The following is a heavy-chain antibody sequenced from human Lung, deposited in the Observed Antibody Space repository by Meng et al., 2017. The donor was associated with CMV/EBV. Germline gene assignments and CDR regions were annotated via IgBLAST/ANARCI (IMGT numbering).Heavy chain of an antibody. Sequence: GGSLRLSCAASGFTFSSYGMSWVRQAPGKGLEWVSTMSASGGSTKYADSVKGRFTISRDNSKNMLYLQMNSLRAEDTAVYYCAKDPSDIVLMDFAIYAFDIWGQRTMVTVSS. CDR2: MSASGGST. J-gene: IGHJ3*02. CDR3: AKDPSDIVLMDFAIYAFDI. CDR1: GFTFSSYG. V-gene: IGHV3-23*01. D-gene: IGHD2-8*01.